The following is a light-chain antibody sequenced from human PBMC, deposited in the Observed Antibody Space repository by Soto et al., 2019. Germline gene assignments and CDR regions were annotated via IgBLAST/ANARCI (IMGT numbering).Light chain of an antibody. V-gene: IGKV2-30*02. CDR1: QSLVHSDGNTY. CDR2: EVS. J-gene: IGKJ5*01. Sequence: DVVGSPSPLSLPVTLGQAASISCRSSQSLVHSDGNTYLSWIHERTGQTPRRLIYEVSNRDSGVPDRFSGSGSGTDFTLKISRVEAEDVGVYYCMQGSHWPPITFGQGTRLEIK. CDR3: MQGSHWPPIT.